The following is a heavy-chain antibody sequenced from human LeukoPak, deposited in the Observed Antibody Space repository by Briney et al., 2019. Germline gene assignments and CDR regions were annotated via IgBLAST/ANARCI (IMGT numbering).Heavy chain of an antibody. CDR2: ISESGDTK. Sequence: GGSLRLSCATSGFTFSDYHMSWIRQAPGKGLEWVSDISESGDTKFYTDSVKGRFTISRDNGKKSMYLQKNSLRAEDTAVYYCARRTYSNYFFDYWGQGTLVTVSS. CDR3: ARRTYSNYFFDY. V-gene: IGHV3-11*01. J-gene: IGHJ4*02. CDR1: GFTFSDYH. D-gene: IGHD4-11*01.